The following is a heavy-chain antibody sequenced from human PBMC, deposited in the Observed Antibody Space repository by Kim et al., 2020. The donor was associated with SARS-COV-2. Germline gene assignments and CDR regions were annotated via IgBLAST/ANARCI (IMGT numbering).Heavy chain of an antibody. CDR1: GYPFDRYN. CDR3: ASGILGAYSASPVADV. V-gene: IGHV1-3*01. CDR2: VNAGTGST. D-gene: IGHD3-10*01. Sequence: ASVKVSCKASGYPFDRYNNHWVRQAPGQRPEWMGWVNAGTGSTKYSQKFQGRVTITRDTSATTAYMELSGLKYEDTAVYYCASGILGAYSASPVADVWGHGTTVIVSS. J-gene: IGHJ6*02.